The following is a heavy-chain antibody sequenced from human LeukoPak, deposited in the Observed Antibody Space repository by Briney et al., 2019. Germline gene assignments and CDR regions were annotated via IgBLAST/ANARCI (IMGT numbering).Heavy chain of an antibody. Sequence: GGSLSLSRAASGFIDNNNQLSWVRQARGKGLEWVSISYTGGNKYYADSVKSRFTISRDNSKNTLSLQMNSLRADDTAVYYCARLLYLLRYFDHWGKGTTVTISS. J-gene: IGHJ6*04. D-gene: IGHD3-9*01. CDR1: GFIDNNNQ. CDR3: ARLLYLLRYFDH. CDR2: SYTGGNK. V-gene: IGHV3-53*01.